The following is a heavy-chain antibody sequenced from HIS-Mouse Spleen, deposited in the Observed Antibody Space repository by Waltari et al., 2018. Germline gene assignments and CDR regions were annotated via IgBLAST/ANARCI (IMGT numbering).Heavy chain of an antibody. J-gene: IGHJ6*02. D-gene: IGHD5-18*01. CDR3: ARESYSYGYYYYYGMDV. V-gene: IGHV1-18*01. Sequence: QVQLVQSGAEVKKPGASVKVSCKASGYTFTSYGISWVRQAPGQGLEWMGWISAYNGNTNYAQKLQGRVTMTTDTSTSTAYMELRSLRSDDTAVYYCARESYSYGYYYYYGMDVWGQGTTVTVSS. CDR2: ISAYNGNT. CDR1: GYTFTSYG.